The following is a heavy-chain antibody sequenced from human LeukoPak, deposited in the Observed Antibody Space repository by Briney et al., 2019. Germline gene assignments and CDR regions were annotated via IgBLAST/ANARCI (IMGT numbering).Heavy chain of an antibody. J-gene: IGHJ4*02. CDR2: ISSNGGST. D-gene: IGHD5-12*01. Sequence: TGGSLRLSCSASGFTFSSYAIHWVRQVLGKGLEYVSAISSNGGSTYNADSVKGRFTISRDNSKNTLYLQMSSLRAEDTAVYYCVRGRGYSAYDPFDYWGQGTLVTVSS. CDR1: GFTFSSYA. CDR3: VRGRGYSAYDPFDY. V-gene: IGHV3-64D*06.